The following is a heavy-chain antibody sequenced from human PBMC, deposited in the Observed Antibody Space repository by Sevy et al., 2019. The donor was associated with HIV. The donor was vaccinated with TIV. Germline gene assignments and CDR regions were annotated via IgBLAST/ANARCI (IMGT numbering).Heavy chain of an antibody. CDR2: IKEDDTVK. D-gene: IGHD2-2*02. CDR3: VRAIQSEGSF. J-gene: IGHJ4*02. V-gene: IGHV3-7*04. Sequence: GGSLRLSCAASGFSLETYWMNWVRQAPGKPLEWVANIKEDDTVKYYVDSVKGRFTIFRDNGRNLVYLVMNNLRVGDTARYYCVRAIQSEGSFWGLGTLVTVSS. CDR1: GFSLETYW.